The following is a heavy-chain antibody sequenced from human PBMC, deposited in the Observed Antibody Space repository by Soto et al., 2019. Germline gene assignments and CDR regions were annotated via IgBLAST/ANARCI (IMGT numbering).Heavy chain of an antibody. CDR3: ARGHCSSSSCYLIWFDP. CDR2: IYYTGST. Sequence: QVQLQESGPGLVKPSQTLSLTCTVSGGSIISGDYYWSWLRQPPGKGLEWMGYIYYTGSTHYNPSLKSRVTMSVDTSKNQFFLKLSSVTAADTAVYYCARGHCSSSSCYLIWFDPWGQGTLVTVSS. CDR1: GGSIISGDYY. D-gene: IGHD2-2*01. J-gene: IGHJ5*02. V-gene: IGHV4-30-4*01.